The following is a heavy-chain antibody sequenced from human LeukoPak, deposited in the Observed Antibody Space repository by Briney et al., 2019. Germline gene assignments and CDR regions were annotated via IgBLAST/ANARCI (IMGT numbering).Heavy chain of an antibody. CDR2: INHSGST. CDR1: GGSFSGYY. Sequence: PSETLSLTCAVYGGSFSGYYWSWIRQPPGKGLEWIGEINHSGSTNYNPSLKSRVTISVDTSKNQFSLKLSSVTAADTAVYYCARVQWLVHWFDPWGQGTLVTVSS. CDR3: ARVQWLVHWFDP. D-gene: IGHD6-19*01. J-gene: IGHJ5*02. V-gene: IGHV4-34*01.